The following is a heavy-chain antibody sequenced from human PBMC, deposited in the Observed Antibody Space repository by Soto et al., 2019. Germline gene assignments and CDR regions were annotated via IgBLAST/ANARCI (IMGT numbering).Heavy chain of an antibody. J-gene: IGHJ6*03. CDR1: GFTLSDYA. V-gene: IGHV3-64*01. CDR3: AARAGADFYYMDV. D-gene: IGHD2-21*01. Sequence: EVQLAESGGGLAQPGGSLRLSCAASGFTLSDYAMDWVRQAPGKGLEYVSGISSNGVATYYANSVQGGFTISRDNSKNTVYHQMVSLRREDMAVYYCAARAGADFYYMDVWGTFTTFTVS. CDR2: ISSNGVAT.